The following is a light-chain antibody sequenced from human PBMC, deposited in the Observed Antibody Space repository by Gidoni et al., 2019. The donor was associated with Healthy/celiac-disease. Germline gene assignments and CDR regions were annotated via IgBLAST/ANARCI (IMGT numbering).Light chain of an antibody. Sequence: DIVMTQSPDSLAVSLGERATINCKSSQSVLYSSNNKNYLAWYQLKPEQPPKLLIDWASTRESGVPDRFSGSGSGTDFTLTISSLQAEDVAVYYCQQYYSTPLTFGGGTKVEIK. CDR2: WAS. CDR1: QSVLYSSNNKNY. J-gene: IGKJ4*01. CDR3: QQYYSTPLT. V-gene: IGKV4-1*01.